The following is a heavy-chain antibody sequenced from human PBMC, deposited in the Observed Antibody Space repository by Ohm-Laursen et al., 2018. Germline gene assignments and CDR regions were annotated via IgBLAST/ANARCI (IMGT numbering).Heavy chain of an antibody. J-gene: IGHJ4*02. Sequence: SLRLSCAATGFTFSSYAMTWVRQAPGRGLDWVSSITNSNGGYSTYYADSVKGRFTISRDNSKNTLLLQMSRLRAEDTAVYYCGKEGEGIFDSSYFFDYWGQGTLVTVSS. CDR2: ITNSNGGYST. CDR1: GFTFSSYA. CDR3: GKEGEGIFDSSYFFDY. V-gene: IGHV3-23*01. D-gene: IGHD3-22*01.